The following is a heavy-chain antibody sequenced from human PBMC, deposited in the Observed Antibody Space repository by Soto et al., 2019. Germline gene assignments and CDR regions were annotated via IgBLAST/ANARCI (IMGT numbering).Heavy chain of an antibody. Sequence: NPSETLSLTCSVSGDSISNLDYFWAWIRQPPGQALEYIGYIYKSATTYYNPSFESRVAISVDTSKSQFSLNVTSVTAADTAVYFCARGRYCLTGRCFPNWFDSWGQGALVTVPQ. D-gene: IGHD7-27*01. CDR3: ARGRYCLTGRCFPNWFDS. J-gene: IGHJ5*01. CDR2: IYKSATT. CDR1: GDSISNLDYF. V-gene: IGHV4-30-4*01.